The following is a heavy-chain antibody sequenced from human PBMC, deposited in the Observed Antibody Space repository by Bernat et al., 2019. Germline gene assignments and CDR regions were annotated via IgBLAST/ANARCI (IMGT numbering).Heavy chain of an antibody. CDR2: ISYDGSNK. CDR1: GFTFSSYG. Sequence: QVQLVESGGGVVQPGRSLRLSCAASGFTFSSYGMHWVRQAPGKGLEWVAVISYDGSNKYYADSVKGRFTISRDNPKNTLYLQMNSLRAEDTAVYYCAKVGNYYDSTNSDAFDIWGQGTMVTVSS. J-gene: IGHJ3*02. D-gene: IGHD3-22*01. V-gene: IGHV3-30*18. CDR3: AKVGNYYDSTNSDAFDI.